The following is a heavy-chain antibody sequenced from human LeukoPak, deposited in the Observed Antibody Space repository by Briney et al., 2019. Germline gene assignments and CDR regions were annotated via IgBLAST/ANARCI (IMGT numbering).Heavy chain of an antibody. V-gene: IGHV1-2*02. J-gene: IGHJ3*02. CDR1: GSTFTGYY. D-gene: IGHD6-13*01. CDR3: ARTAGPHAFDI. Sequence: GSVKVSCKASGSTFTGYYMHWVRPAPGQGLEWMGWINPNSGGTNYAQKFQGRVTMTRDTSISTAYMELSRLRSDDTAVYYCARTAGPHAFDIWGQGTMVTVSS. CDR2: INPNSGGT.